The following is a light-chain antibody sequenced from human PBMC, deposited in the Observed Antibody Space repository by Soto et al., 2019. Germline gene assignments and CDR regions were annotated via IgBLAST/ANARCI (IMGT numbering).Light chain of an antibody. V-gene: IGLV2-23*01. Sequence: QSVLTQPASVSGSPGQSITLSCTGTSSDLGSYNLVSWYQQHPGKAPKLMIYEGSKRPSGVSYRFSGSKSANTASLTISGLQTEDEADYYCCSYAGSSTFVFGTGTK. CDR2: EGS. J-gene: IGLJ1*01. CDR3: CSYAGSSTFV. CDR1: SSDLGSYNL.